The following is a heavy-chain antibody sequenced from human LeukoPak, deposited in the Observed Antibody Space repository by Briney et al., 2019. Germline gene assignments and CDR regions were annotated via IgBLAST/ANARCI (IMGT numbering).Heavy chain of an antibody. J-gene: IGHJ4*02. Sequence: PSETLSLTRTVSGGSISSYYWSWIRQAPGKGLEWIGYIYYSGSTNYNPSLKSRVTISVDTSKNQFSLKLSSVTAADTAVYYCARVGSSGKIDYWGQGTLVTVSS. V-gene: IGHV4-59*01. CDR1: GGSISSYY. CDR3: ARVGSSGKIDY. CDR2: IYYSGST. D-gene: IGHD6-19*01.